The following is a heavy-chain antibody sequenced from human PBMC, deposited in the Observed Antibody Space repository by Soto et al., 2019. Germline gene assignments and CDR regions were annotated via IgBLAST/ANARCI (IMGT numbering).Heavy chain of an antibody. Sequence: GGSLRLSCAASGFTFSSYSMNWVRQAPGKGLEWVSFISSSSSYIYYADSVKGRFTISRDNAKNSLYLQMNSLRAEDTAVYYCARDWYYYDSSGYPVDYWGQGTLVTVSS. D-gene: IGHD3-22*01. CDR2: ISSSSSYI. CDR1: GFTFSSYS. J-gene: IGHJ4*02. CDR3: ARDWYYYDSSGYPVDY. V-gene: IGHV3-21*01.